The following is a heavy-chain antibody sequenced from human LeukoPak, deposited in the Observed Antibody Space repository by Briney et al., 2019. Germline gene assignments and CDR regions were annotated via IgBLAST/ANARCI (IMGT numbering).Heavy chain of an antibody. CDR3: ARAPITSPFYFDY. J-gene: IGHJ4*02. CDR2: INWSGKST. CDR1: GFVFDEHG. D-gene: IGHD2-2*01. Sequence: GGSLRLSCTASGFVFDEHGMTWVRQVPGKGLEWVSGINWSGKSTSYGDPVRGRFTISRDNAENSLSLQMDSLRAEDTALYYCARAPITSPFYFDYWGQGTLVTVSS. V-gene: IGHV3-20*04.